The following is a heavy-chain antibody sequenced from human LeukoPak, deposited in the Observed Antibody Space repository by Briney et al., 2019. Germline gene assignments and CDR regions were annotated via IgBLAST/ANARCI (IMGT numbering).Heavy chain of an antibody. V-gene: IGHV3-30*02. Sequence: GESLRLSCAASGFTFSGSGMHWVRQAPGKGLEWVAFIRYHGSDKYYADSVKGRFTISGDNSKNTLYLQMNSLRPEDTSVYFCTRSPTSWYFDYWGQGTLVTVSS. CDR2: IRYHGSDK. J-gene: IGHJ4*02. CDR1: GFTFSGSG. CDR3: TRSPTSWYFDY. D-gene: IGHD2-2*01.